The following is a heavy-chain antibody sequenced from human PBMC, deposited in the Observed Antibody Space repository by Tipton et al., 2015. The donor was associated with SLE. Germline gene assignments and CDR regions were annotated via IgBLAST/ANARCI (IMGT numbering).Heavy chain of an antibody. CDR3: ARDLVVIIAARLYYYGMDV. CDR1: GFTFSSYS. Sequence: GSLRLSCAASGFTFSSYSMNWVRQAPGKGLEWVSSISSSSSYIYYADSVKGRFTISRDNAKNSLYLQMNSLRAEDTAVYYCARDLVVIIAARLYYYGMDVWGQGTTVTVSS. CDR2: ISSSSSYI. J-gene: IGHJ6*02. V-gene: IGHV3-21*01. D-gene: IGHD6-6*01.